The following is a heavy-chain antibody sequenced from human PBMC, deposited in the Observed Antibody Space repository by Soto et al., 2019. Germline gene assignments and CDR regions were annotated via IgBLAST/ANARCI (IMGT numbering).Heavy chain of an antibody. CDR1: GFTFSPHW. J-gene: IGHJ3*02. CDR3: ARGDTPMITGMDSFDI. V-gene: IGHV3-7*01. D-gene: IGHD5-18*01. Sequence: LRLSCAASGFTFSPHWMNWVRQAPGKGLEWVANIKQDGTEKNYVDSVKGRFTISRDNARSSLYLQMDSLRAEDTAVYFCARGDTPMITGMDSFDIWGQGTMVTVSS. CDR2: IKQDGTEK.